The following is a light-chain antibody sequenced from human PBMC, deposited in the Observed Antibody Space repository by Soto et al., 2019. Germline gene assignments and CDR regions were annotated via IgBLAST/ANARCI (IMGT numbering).Light chain of an antibody. V-gene: IGKV3D-15*01. CDR2: DIF. Sequence: EILLTQSPDTLSLSPGERATLSCRASQTVSSNYLAWCQQRPGQAPRLVIYDIFTRATGVPTRISGSGSGTEFTLTISSLQSEDFAVYYCQQYNSWPLTFGGGTKVDIK. J-gene: IGKJ4*01. CDR3: QQYNSWPLT. CDR1: QTVSSN.